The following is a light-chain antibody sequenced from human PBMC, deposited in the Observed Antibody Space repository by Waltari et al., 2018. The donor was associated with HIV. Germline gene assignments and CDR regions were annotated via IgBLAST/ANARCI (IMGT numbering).Light chain of an antibody. Sequence: DIPMTQSTSSLSASIGDSVPITCRTSQNIGSFLNWFQQKSDKAPKLLIYAASILQSGVPSRFSGSGSGTEFTLTINNLQPEDFATYFCQQTYGSPRTFGQGTKLDI. J-gene: IGKJ2*01. CDR3: QQTYGSPRT. CDR1: QNIGSF. CDR2: AAS. V-gene: IGKV1-39*01.